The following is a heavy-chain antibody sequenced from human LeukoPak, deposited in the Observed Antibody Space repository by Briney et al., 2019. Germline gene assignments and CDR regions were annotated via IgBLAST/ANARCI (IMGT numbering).Heavy chain of an antibody. CDR2: IIPIFGTA. D-gene: IGHD3-10*01. CDR1: GGTFSSYA. CDR3: ARTMVRGAPAGY. J-gene: IGHJ4*02. Sequence: GASVKVSCKASGGTFSSYAISWVRQAPGQGLEWMGGIIPIFGTANYAQKFQGRVTITTDESTSTAYMELRSLRSDDTAVYYCARTMVRGAPAGYWGQGTLVTVSS. V-gene: IGHV1-69*05.